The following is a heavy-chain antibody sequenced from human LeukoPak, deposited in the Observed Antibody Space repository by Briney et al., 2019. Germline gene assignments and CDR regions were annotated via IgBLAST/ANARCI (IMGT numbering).Heavy chain of an antibody. CDR3: ARGRGGLLWFGELFVANAFDI. D-gene: IGHD3-10*01. CDR2: IYHSGST. J-gene: IGHJ3*02. V-gene: IGHV4-38-2*02. Sequence: SETLSLTCTVSGYSISSGYYWGWFRQPPGKGLEWIGSIYHSGSTYYNPSLKSRVTISVDTSKNQFSLKLSSVTAADTAVYHCARGRGGLLWFGELFVANAFDIWGQGTMVTVSS. CDR1: GYSISSGYY.